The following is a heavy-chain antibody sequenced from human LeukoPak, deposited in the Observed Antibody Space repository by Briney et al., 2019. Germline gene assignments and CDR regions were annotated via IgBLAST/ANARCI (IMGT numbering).Heavy chain of an antibody. D-gene: IGHD5-12*01. J-gene: IGHJ4*02. CDR3: ARDREVWLRPRRRYFFHY. CDR1: GYTYSDFG. V-gene: IGHV1-18*01. Sequence: ASVKVFCKTSGYTYSDFGISWVRQAPGQGLEWMGWISAYNGNTNTNYGQKLQGRVTMTTDTSTSTAYMELRSVRSDDTDVYYSARDREVWLRPRRRYFFHYWGQGTLVTVSS. CDR2: ISAYNGNTNT.